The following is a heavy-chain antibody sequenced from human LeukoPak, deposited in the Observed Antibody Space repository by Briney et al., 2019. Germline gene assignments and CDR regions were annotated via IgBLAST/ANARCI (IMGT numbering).Heavy chain of an antibody. Sequence: GGSLRLSCAASGFTFSSYGTHWVRQAPGKGLEWVAVIWYDGSNKYYADSVKGRFTISRDNSKNTLYPQMNSLRAEDTAVCYCAKPGIAVAGDDDAFDIWGQGTMVTVSS. D-gene: IGHD6-19*01. V-gene: IGHV3-33*06. CDR3: AKPGIAVAGDDDAFDI. CDR2: IWYDGSNK. CDR1: GFTFSSYG. J-gene: IGHJ3*02.